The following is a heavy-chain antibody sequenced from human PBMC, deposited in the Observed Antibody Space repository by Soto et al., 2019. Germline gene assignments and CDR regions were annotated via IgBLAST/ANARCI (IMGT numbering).Heavy chain of an antibody. J-gene: IGHJ4*02. V-gene: IGHV1-24*01. CDR1: GYTLTGSS. CDR3: ATLHPYFDF. Sequence: QVHLVQSGAEVKKPGASVKVSCKVSGYTLTGSSMHWGRQAPGRGLEWMGGFDPEDGDTVYAQSFQGRVTMTEDSSTDTAYMELNSLTSADTAVYYCATLHPYFDFWGQGTPVTVSS. CDR2: FDPEDGDT.